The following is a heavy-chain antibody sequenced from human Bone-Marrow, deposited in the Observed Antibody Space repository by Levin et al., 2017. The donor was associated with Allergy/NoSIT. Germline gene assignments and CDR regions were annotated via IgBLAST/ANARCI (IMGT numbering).Heavy chain of an antibody. V-gene: IGHV1-18*01. Sequence: ASVKVSCKASGYTFTSYGISWVRQAPGQGLEWMGWISAYNGNTNYAQKLQGRVTMTTDTSTSTAYMELRSLRSDDTAVYYCARDRAGVRGVMDAFDIWGQGTMVTVSS. D-gene: IGHD3-10*01. J-gene: IGHJ3*02. CDR3: ARDRAGVRGVMDAFDI. CDR2: ISAYNGNT. CDR1: GYTFTSYG.